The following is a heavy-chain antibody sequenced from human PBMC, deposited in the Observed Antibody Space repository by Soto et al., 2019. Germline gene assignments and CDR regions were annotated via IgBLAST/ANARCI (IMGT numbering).Heavy chain of an antibody. CDR2: IVVGSGNT. V-gene: IGHV1-58*01. J-gene: IGHJ5*02. Sequence: SVKVSCKASGFTFTSSAVQWVRQARGQRLEWIGWIVVGSGNTNYAQKFQERVTITRDMSTSTAYMELSSLRSEDTAVYYCAADLYYDFWSGPGWFDPWGQGTLVTVS. D-gene: IGHD3-3*01. CDR3: AADLYYDFWSGPGWFDP. CDR1: GFTFTSSA.